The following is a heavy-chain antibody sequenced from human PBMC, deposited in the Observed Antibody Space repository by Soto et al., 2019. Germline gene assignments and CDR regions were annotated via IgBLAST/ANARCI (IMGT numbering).Heavy chain of an antibody. CDR1: GLTFSSYD. D-gene: IGHD3-3*01. CDR3: AKENRGGHFDY. Sequence: EVQLLESGGGLVQPGGSLRLSCAASGLTFSSYDMSWVRRAPGKGLEWVSAISGSGGYTYFADSVKGRITISRDNSQNTLYLKMTSLRAEDTAVDYCAKENRGGHFDYWCQGSMVTVSS. V-gene: IGHV3-23*01. CDR2: ISGSGGYT. J-gene: IGHJ4*02.